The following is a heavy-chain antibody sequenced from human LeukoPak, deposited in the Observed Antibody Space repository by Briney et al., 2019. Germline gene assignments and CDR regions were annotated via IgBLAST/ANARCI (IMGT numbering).Heavy chain of an antibody. CDR3: ARDQYCSSGSCYPPAFDY. J-gene: IGHJ4*02. D-gene: IGHD2-15*01. V-gene: IGHV3-33*01. CDR2: IWYDGSNK. CDR1: GFTFSSYG. Sequence: GGSLRLSCAASGFTFSSYGMHWVRQAPGKGLEWVAVIWYDGSNKYYADSVKGRFTISRDNSKNTLYLQMNSLRAEDTAVYYCARDQYCSSGSCYPPAFDYWGQGTLVTVSS.